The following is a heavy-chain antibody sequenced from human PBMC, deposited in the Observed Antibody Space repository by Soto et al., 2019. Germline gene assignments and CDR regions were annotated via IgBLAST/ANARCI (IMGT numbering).Heavy chain of an antibody. CDR3: LGGNSNFDY. V-gene: IGHV1-69*12. J-gene: IGHJ4*02. CDR1: GGTFSSYA. Sequence: QVQLVQSGAEVKKPGSSVKVSCKASGGTFSSYAISWVRQAPGQGLEWMGGIIPIFGTANYAQKSXXRXTXXADESTSTAYMELSSLRSEDTAVYDCLGGNSNFDYWGQGTLVTVSS. CDR2: IIPIFGTA. D-gene: IGHD2-21*02.